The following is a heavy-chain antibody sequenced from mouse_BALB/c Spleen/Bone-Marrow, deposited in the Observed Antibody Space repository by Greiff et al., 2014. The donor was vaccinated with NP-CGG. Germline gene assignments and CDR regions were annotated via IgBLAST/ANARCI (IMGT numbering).Heavy chain of an antibody. J-gene: IGHJ4*01. CDR1: GYTFTTYT. D-gene: IGHD1-1*01. Sequence: QVQLKQSGAELVRPGASVKMSCKASGYTFTTYTMHWVQQRPGQGLEWVGYINPSTGFTNYNQIFKDKATLAADKSSSTAYMQLSSLTSEDSAVYYCARGGFLLRSLALDYWGQGTSVTVSS. CDR3: ARGGFLLRSLALDY. CDR2: INPSTGFT. V-gene: IGHV1-4*01.